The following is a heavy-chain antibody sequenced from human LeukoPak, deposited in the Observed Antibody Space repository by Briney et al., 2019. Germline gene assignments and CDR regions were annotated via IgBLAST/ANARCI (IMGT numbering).Heavy chain of an antibody. V-gene: IGHV4-59*08. D-gene: IGHD1-26*01. CDR2: ISYSGST. Sequence: SETLSLTCSVSSGSIGTYYWAWIRQTPGKGLEWIGYISYSGSTKYNPSLTRRITISLDTSKNQFSLELRPMTAADTAMYYCARQAGSFTTFDFWGQGTLVTVSS. CDR3: ARQAGSFTTFDF. CDR1: SGSIGTYY. J-gene: IGHJ4*02.